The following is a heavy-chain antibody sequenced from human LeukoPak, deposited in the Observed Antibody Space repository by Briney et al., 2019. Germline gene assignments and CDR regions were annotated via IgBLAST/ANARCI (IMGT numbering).Heavy chain of an antibody. CDR2: IIPIFGTA. CDR1: GGTFSSYA. J-gene: IGHJ6*03. CDR3: ARGVQLDYYYYYMDV. Sequence: ASVKVSCKASGGTFSSYAISWVRQAPGQGLEWMGRIIPIFGTANYAQKFQGRVTITTDESTSTAYMELSSLRSEDTAVYYCARGVQLDYYYYYMDVWGKRTTVTVSS. V-gene: IGHV1-69*05. D-gene: IGHD5-18*01.